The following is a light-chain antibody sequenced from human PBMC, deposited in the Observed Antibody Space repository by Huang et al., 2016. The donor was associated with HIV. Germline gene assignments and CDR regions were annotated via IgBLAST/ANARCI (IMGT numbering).Light chain of an antibody. V-gene: IGKV3-15*01. CDR1: QSVRSN. Sequence: EVVMTQSPAILSVSPGERATLSCRASQSVRSNLAWYQQKPGRAPRLLIYDVSIWATGGPARFSVSGSWTEFTLTISSLLSEDFAVYYCQQYSYWPLTFGGETKVEFK. J-gene: IGKJ4*01. CDR3: QQYSYWPLT. CDR2: DVS.